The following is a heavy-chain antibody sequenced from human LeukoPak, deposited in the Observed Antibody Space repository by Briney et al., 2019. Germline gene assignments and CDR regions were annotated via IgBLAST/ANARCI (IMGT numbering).Heavy chain of an antibody. D-gene: IGHD6-13*01. CDR3: ARGISSSWRRDWFDP. CDR2: INPNSGGT. J-gene: IGHJ5*02. Sequence: ASVKVSCKASGYTFTSYYMHWVRQAPGQGLEWMGWINPNSGGTNYAQKFQGRVTMTRDTSISTAYMELSRLRSDDTAVYYCARGISSSWRRDWFDPWGQGTLVTVSS. V-gene: IGHV1-2*02. CDR1: GYTFTSYY.